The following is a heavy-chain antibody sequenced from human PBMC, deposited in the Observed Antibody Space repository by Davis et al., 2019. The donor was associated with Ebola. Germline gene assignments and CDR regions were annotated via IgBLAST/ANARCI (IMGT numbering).Heavy chain of an antibody. CDR2: ISSSSSYT. D-gene: IGHD2-2*01. V-gene: IGHV3-11*06. CDR1: GFTFSDYY. CDR3: ARFGGYCSSTSCYFDY. J-gene: IGHJ4*02. Sequence: GESLKISCAASGFTFSDYYMSWIRQAPGKGLEWVSYISSSSSYTNYADSVKGRFTISRDNAKNSLYLQMNSLRAEDTAVYYCARFGGYCSSTSCYFDYWGQGTLVTVSS.